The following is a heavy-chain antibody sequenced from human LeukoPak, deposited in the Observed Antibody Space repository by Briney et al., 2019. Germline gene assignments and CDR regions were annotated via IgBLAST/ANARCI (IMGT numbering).Heavy chain of an antibody. CDR2: ISSSSSYI. J-gene: IGHJ4*02. Sequence: GGSLRLSCAASGFTFSSYSMNWVRQAPGKGLEWVSSISSSSSYIYYADSVKGRFTISRDNAKNSLYLQMNSLRAEDTAVYYCVRAPSTVVGHFDYWGQGTLVTVSS. CDR1: GFTFSSYS. CDR3: VRAPSTVVGHFDY. V-gene: IGHV3-21*01. D-gene: IGHD4-23*01.